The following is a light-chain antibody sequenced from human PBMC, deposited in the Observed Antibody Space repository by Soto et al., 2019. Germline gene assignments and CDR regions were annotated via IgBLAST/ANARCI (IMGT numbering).Light chain of an antibody. J-gene: IGKJ5*01. CDR3: MQPLETLIT. Sequence: EIVLTQSPLSLSVSPGEPASISCRSSQSLTHSSGYNYLDWYLLKPGQPPQLLIYLGSNRGSGVPDRFSGSGSGTAYTLTISRVETEDAGFYFCMQPLETLITFGQGTRLEIQ. CDR2: LGS. CDR1: QSLTHSSGYNY. V-gene: IGKV2-28*01.